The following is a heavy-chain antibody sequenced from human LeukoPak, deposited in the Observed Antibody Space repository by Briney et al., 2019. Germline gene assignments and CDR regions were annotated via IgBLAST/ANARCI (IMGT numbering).Heavy chain of an antibody. CDR2: IIPIFGTA. V-gene: IGHV1-69*01. CDR1: GGTFISYA. Sequence: ASVKVSCKASGGTFISYAISWVRQAPGQGLEWMGGIIPIFGTANYAQKFQGRVTITADESTSTAYMELSSLRSDDTAVYYCARGPPNWGYDYWGPGTLVTVSS. J-gene: IGHJ4*02. CDR3: ARGPPNWGYDY. D-gene: IGHD7-27*01.